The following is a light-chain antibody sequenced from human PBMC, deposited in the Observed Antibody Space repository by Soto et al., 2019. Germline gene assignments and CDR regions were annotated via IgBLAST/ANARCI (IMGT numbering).Light chain of an antibody. CDR1: SSDVGGYNS. V-gene: IGLV2-14*03. J-gene: IGLJ3*02. CDR3: SSYTSNSTL. Sequence: QSVLTQPASVSGSPGQSITISCTGTSSDVGGYNSVSWYQQHPGKAPKLMIIDVTNRPSGVSNRFSGSKSGDTASLTISGLQAEDEADYYCSSYTSNSTLFAGGTKVTVL. CDR2: DVT.